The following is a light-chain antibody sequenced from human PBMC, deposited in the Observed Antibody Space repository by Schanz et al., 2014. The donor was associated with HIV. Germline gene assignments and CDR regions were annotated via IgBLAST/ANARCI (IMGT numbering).Light chain of an antibody. V-gene: IGLV1-40*01. CDR2: GDN. J-gene: IGLJ3*02. CDR1: SSNIGAGYD. Sequence: QSVLTQPPSVSGAPGQWVTVSCSGGSSNIGAGYDVPWYQQLPGTAPKLLIYGDNNRPSGVPDRFSGSKSGTSASLAIGGLQSEDEADYYCAAWDDSLKGRVFGGGTKLTVL. CDR3: AAWDDSLKGRV.